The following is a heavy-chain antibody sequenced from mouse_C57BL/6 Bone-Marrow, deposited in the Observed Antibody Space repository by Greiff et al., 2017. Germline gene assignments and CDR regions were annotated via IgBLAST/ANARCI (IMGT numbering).Heavy chain of an antibody. D-gene: IGHD2-4*01. CDR2: ISSDGSN. J-gene: IGHJ3*01. Sequence: EVHLVESGPGLVKPSQSLSLTCSVTGYSITSGYYWNRIRQFPGNKLEWMGYISSDGSNNYNPSLKNRISITRATSKHQFFLKLNSVTTEDTATYYCAREGYDYDGFFAYGGQGTLVTVSA. CDR1: GYSITSGYY. CDR3: AREGYDYDGFFAY. V-gene: IGHV3-6*01.